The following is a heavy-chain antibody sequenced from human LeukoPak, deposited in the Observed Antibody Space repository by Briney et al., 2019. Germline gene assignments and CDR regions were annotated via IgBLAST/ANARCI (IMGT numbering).Heavy chain of an antibody. D-gene: IGHD3-9*01. V-gene: IGHV1-8*02. J-gene: IGHJ4*02. CDR2: MNPNSGNT. Sequence: ASVKVSCKASGGTFSSYAISWVRQATGQGLEWMGWMNPNSGNTGYAQKFQGRVTMTRNTSISTAYMELSSLRSEDTAVYYCASAYYDILTGYSGFDYWGQGTLVTVSS. CDR1: GGTFSSYA. CDR3: ASAYYDILTGYSGFDY.